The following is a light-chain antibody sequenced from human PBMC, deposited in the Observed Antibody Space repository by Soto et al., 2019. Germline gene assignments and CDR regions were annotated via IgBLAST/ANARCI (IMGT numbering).Light chain of an antibody. CDR3: LQHNNYPRV. CDR1: QGIGKD. V-gene: IGKV1-17*01. Sequence: DIQMTQSPSSLSASIGDRVTITCRASQGIGKDLGWYQQKPGEAPRRLIYAASSLQSGVPSRFSGSGSGTECTLTINSLQPDDFATYYCLQHNNYPRVFGQGTKVEVK. J-gene: IGKJ1*01. CDR2: AAS.